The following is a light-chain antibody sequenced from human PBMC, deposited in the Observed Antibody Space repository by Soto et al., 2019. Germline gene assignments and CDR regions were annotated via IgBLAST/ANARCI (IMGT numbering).Light chain of an antibody. CDR3: QQYNNWPKT. Sequence: EIVMTQSPATLSVSPGERATLSCRPSQSVSSNLAWYQQKPGQAPMLLIYGASNRATGIPARFSGSGSGTEFTLTISSLQSEDFAVYYCQQYNNWPKTFGQGTKVDIK. V-gene: IGKV3-15*01. CDR1: QSVSSN. CDR2: GAS. J-gene: IGKJ1*01.